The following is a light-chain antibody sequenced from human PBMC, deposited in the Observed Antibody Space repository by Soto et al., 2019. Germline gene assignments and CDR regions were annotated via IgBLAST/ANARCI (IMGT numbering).Light chain of an antibody. Sequence: QSALTQPASVSGSPGQSITISCTGTTSDVGRYNYVSWYQQHPGKAPKLIIYDVSNRPSGVSNRFSCSKSGNTASLTISGLQAEDEAYYYCNSYTSSRTYVFGTGTKLTVL. V-gene: IGLV2-14*01. CDR3: NSYTSSRTYV. J-gene: IGLJ1*01. CDR2: DVS. CDR1: TSDVGRYNY.